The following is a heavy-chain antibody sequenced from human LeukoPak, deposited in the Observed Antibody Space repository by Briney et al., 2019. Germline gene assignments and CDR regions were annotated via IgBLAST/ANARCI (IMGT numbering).Heavy chain of an antibody. Sequence: SETLSLTCTVSGGSISSYYWSWIRQPPGKGLEWIGYIYYSGSTNYNPSLKSRVTISVDTSKNQFSLKLGSVTAADTAVYYCARDQVAAGWFDPWGQGTLVTVSS. CDR1: GGSISSYY. V-gene: IGHV4-59*01. CDR2: IYYSGST. J-gene: IGHJ5*02. D-gene: IGHD6-13*01. CDR3: ARDQVAAGWFDP.